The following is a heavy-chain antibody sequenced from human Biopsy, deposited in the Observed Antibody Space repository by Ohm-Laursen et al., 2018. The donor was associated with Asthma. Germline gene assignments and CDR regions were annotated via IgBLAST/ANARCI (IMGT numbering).Heavy chain of an antibody. Sequence: SLRLSCAASGFSFSRYGMHWVRQAPGKGLEWVAVISHDGSNKYYADSVKGRFTISRDNSKNTLDLQMNSLRAEDTAVYYCAGQYGGNSPPLEWGQGTLVTVSS. CDR3: AGQYGGNSPPLE. CDR2: ISHDGSNK. CDR1: GFSFSRYG. V-gene: IGHV3-30*03. D-gene: IGHD4-23*01. J-gene: IGHJ4*02.